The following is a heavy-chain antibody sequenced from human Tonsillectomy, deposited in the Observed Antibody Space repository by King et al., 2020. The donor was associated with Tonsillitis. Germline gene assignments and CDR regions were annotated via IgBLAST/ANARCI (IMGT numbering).Heavy chain of an antibody. V-gene: IGHV3-21*01. CDR1: GFTFSSYS. D-gene: IGHD3-3*01. CDR3: ARDIFLEWLLSNYYYYMDV. Sequence: VQLVESGGGLVKPGGSLRLSCAASGFTFSSYSMNWVRQAPGKGLEWVSSISSSSSYIYYADLVKGRFTISRDNAKNSLYLQVNSLRAEDTALYYCARDIFLEWLLSNYYYYMDVWGKGTTVTVSS. J-gene: IGHJ6*03. CDR2: ISSSSSYI.